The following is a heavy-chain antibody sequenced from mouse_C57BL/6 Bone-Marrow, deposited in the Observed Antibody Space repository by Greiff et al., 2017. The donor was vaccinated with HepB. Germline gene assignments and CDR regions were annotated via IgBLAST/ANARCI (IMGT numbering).Heavy chain of an antibody. Sequence: VQLQQPGAELVKPGASVKLSCKASGYTFTSYWMQWVKQRPGQGLEWIGEIDPSDSYTNYNQKFKGKATLTVDTSSSTAYMQLSSLTSEDSAVYYCASIGSSYRYFDVWGTGTTVTVSS. CDR3: ASIGSSYRYFDV. J-gene: IGHJ1*03. D-gene: IGHD1-1*01. CDR1: GYTFTSYW. V-gene: IGHV1-50*01. CDR2: IDPSDSYT.